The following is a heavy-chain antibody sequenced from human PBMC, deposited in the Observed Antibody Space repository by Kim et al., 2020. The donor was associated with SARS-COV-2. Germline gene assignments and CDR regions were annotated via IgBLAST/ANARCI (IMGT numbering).Heavy chain of an antibody. CDR2: INAGNGNT. J-gene: IGHJ4*02. V-gene: IGHV1-3*01. CDR1: GYTFTSYA. CDR3: ARSITMIPGTGSVLFPHLDY. D-gene: IGHD3-22*01. Sequence: ASVKVSCKASGYTFTSYAMHWVRQAPGQRLEWMGWINAGNGNTKYSQKFQGRVTITRDTSASTAYMELSSLRSEDTAVYYCARSITMIPGTGSVLFPHLDYWGQGTLVTVSS.